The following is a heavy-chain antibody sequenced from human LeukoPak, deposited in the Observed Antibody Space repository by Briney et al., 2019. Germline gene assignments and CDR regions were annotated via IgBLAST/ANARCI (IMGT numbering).Heavy chain of an antibody. D-gene: IGHD1-7*01. CDR1: GGTLSSYA. CDR2: IIPILGTA. CDR3: ARALTGTNWFDT. Sequence: ASVKVSCKASGGTLSSYAISWVRQAPGQGLEWMGGIIPILGTANYAQKFQGRVTITTDESTSTAYMELSSLRSEETAVYYCARALTGTNWFDTWGQGTLVTVSS. J-gene: IGHJ5*02. V-gene: IGHV1-69*05.